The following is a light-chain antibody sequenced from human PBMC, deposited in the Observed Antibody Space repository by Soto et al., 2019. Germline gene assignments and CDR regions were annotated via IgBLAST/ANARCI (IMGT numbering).Light chain of an antibody. CDR3: QSYDSSLSAYVV. CDR1: SSNIGAGYD. CDR2: DNN. J-gene: IGLJ2*01. Sequence: QSVLTQPPSVSGAPGQRVNISCTGSSSNIGAGYDVHWYQHLPGTAPKLLIYDNNNRPSGVPDRFSGSKSGTSASLAITRLQAEDEADYYCQSYDSSLSAYVVFGGGTKVTVL. V-gene: IGLV1-40*01.